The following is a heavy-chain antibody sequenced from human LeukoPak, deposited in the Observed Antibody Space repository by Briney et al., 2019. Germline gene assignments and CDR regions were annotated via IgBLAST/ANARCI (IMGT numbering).Heavy chain of an antibody. Sequence: GESLKISCQCSGYIFTSYWIGWVRELPGKGLEWMGIIYPGDSDTRYSPSFQGQVTISADKSISTAYLQWSSLKASDTAMYYCARLAYCSGGSCYWPYYDYWGQGTLVTVSS. CDR2: IYPGDSDT. CDR3: ARLAYCSGGSCYWPYYDY. V-gene: IGHV5-51*01. D-gene: IGHD2-15*01. CDR1: GYIFTSYW. J-gene: IGHJ4*02.